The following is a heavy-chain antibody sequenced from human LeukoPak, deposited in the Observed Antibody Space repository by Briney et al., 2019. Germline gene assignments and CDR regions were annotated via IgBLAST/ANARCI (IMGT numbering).Heavy chain of an antibody. CDR2: ITASGDGT. Sequence: PGGSLRLSCAASGFTFSDYAMSWVRQAPGKGLEWVSAITASGDGTYYADSVKDRFTISRDNSKNTLYLQMNSPRADDTAVYYCAKSDHGFWTGYKKWGQGTLVTVSS. V-gene: IGHV3-23*01. D-gene: IGHD3/OR15-3a*01. J-gene: IGHJ4*02. CDR3: AKSDHGFWTGYKK. CDR1: GFTFSDYA.